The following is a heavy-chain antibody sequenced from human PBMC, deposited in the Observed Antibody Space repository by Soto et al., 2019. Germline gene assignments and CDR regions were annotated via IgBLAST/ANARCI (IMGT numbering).Heavy chain of an antibody. J-gene: IGHJ4*02. V-gene: IGHV3-33*01. Sequence: VGSLRLSCVASGLTFDNYGMHWVRQAPGKGLEWVAVIWYDGSKKYYADSVKGRFTISRDISKNTVYLQMNSLRVEDTAVYFCARENTPPYFDYWGQGTLVTVSS. CDR2: IWYDGSKK. CDR1: GLTFDNYG. CDR3: ARENTPPYFDY.